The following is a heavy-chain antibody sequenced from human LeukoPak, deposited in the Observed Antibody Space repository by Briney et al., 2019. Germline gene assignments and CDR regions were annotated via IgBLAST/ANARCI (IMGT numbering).Heavy chain of an antibody. CDR1: GFTFSYYH. D-gene: IGHD4-17*01. Sequence: GGSLRLSCAASGFTFSYYHMHWVRQAPGKGLECVSAITSNGISTYYANSVKGRFTISRDNSKNTLFLQMGSLRAEDMAVYYCAREYGDSWAFDIWGQGTMVTVSS. CDR3: AREYGDSWAFDI. CDR2: ITSNGIST. J-gene: IGHJ3*02. V-gene: IGHV3-64*01.